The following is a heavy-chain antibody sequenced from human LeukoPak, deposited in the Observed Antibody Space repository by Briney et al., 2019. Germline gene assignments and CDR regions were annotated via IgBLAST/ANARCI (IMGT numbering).Heavy chain of an antibody. V-gene: IGHV4-59*11. J-gene: IGHJ6*03. CDR1: GGSISGPY. CDR2: VYYSGST. CDR3: ARVMGDLASLYHMDV. D-gene: IGHD3-16*01. Sequence: SETLSFTCTVSGGSISGPYWSWVRQPPGKGLEWIGDVYYSGSTHQNPSLKSRVTISVDTSKNQFSLKLRSVTAADTAVYYCARVMGDLASLYHMDVWGKGTTVTVSS.